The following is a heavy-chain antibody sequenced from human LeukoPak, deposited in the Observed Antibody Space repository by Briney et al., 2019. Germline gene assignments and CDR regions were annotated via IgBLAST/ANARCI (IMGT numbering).Heavy chain of an antibody. D-gene: IGHD6-19*01. V-gene: IGHV3-21*01. J-gene: IGHJ4*02. CDR3: ARGGGSGWYRVDH. CDR2: ISSSSSYI. Sequence: GGSLRLSCAASGFTFSSYSMNWVRQAPGKGLEWVSSISSSSSYIYYADSVKGRFTISRDNAKNSLYLQMNSLRAEDTAVYYCARGGGSGWYRVDHWGQGTLVTVSS. CDR1: GFTFSSYS.